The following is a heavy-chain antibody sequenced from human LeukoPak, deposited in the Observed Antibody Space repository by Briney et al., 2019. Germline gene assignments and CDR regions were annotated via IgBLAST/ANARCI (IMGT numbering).Heavy chain of an antibody. V-gene: IGHV3-21*01. D-gene: IGHD2-2*01. J-gene: IGHJ4*02. Sequence: PGGSLRLSCAASGFTFSTYSMNWVRQAPGKGLEWVSSISNSGTYMYYADSLRGRFTVSRDNAKNSLYLQMNSLRAEDTAVYYCARRYCSNTNCYAFDSWGQGTLVTVSS. CDR1: GFTFSTYS. CDR2: ISNSGTYM. CDR3: ARRYCSNTNCYAFDS.